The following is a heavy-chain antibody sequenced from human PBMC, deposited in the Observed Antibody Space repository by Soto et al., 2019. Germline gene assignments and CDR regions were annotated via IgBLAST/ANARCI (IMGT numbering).Heavy chain of an antibody. J-gene: IGHJ4*02. V-gene: IGHV3-30-3*01. Sequence: GGSLRLSCAASGFTFSSYAMHWVRQAPGKGLEWVAVISYDGSNKYYADSVKGRFTISRDNSKNTLYLQMNSLRAEDTAVYYCARAEQQLVLDYFDYWGQGTLVTVSS. CDR1: GFTFSSYA. CDR3: ARAEQQLVLDYFDY. CDR2: ISYDGSNK. D-gene: IGHD6-13*01.